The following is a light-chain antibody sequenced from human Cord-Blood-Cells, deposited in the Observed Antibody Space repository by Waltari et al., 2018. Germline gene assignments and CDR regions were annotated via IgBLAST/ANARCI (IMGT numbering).Light chain of an antibody. CDR2: VNS. V-gene: IGLV1-40*01. J-gene: IGLJ2*01. CDR3: QSYDSISVV. CDR1: SSNIGAGYD. Sequence: QSVLTQPPSVSGAPGQRVTISCTGSSSNIGAGYDVHWYQQLPGTAPKLLIYVNSNRPSGVPGRFSGSKSGTSASLAITGLQAEDEADYYCQSYDSISVVFGGGTKLTVL.